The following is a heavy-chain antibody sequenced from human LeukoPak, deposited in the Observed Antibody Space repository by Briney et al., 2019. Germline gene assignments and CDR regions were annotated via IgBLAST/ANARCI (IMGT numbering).Heavy chain of an antibody. J-gene: IGHJ4*02. D-gene: IGHD2-21*02. CDR2: IYSDGST. CDR1: GFTVSSDY. Sequence: GGSLRLSCAASGFTVSSDYFSWVRQAPGKGLEWVSVIYSDGSTYYANSVKGRFTNSGDSSKNTLYLQMNSLRAEDTAVYYCARGGGAYCGGDCHRNFDYWGQGSLVTVSS. V-gene: IGHV3-53*01. CDR3: ARGGGAYCGGDCHRNFDY.